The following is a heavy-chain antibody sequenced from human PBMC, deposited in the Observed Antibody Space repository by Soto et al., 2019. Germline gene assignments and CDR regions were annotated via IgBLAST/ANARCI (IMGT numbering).Heavy chain of an antibody. CDR2: IYYSGST. J-gene: IGHJ5*02. V-gene: IGHV4-59*01. CDR1: GGSISSYY. D-gene: IGHD2-2*01. CDR3: ARAYEEQYQLLYMRWFDP. Sequence: SETLSLTCTVSGGSISSYYWSWIRQPPGKGLEWIGYIYYSGSTNYNPSLKSRVTISVDTSKNQFSLELRSLRSDDTAVYYCARAYEEQYQLLYMRWFDPWGQGTLVTVSS.